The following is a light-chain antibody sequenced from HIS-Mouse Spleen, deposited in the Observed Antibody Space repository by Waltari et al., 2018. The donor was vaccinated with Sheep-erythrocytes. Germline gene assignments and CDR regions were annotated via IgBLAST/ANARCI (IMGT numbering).Light chain of an antibody. CDR1: NIGSKN. CDR3: QVWDSSTVV. CDR2: RDS. J-gene: IGLJ2*01. Sequence: SYELTQPLSVSVALGQTARITCGGNNIGSKNVHWYQQKPGQAPVLVIYRDSNRPSGIPARFSGSNSGNTATLTISRAQAGDEADYYCQVWDSSTVVFGGETKLTVL. V-gene: IGLV3-9*01.